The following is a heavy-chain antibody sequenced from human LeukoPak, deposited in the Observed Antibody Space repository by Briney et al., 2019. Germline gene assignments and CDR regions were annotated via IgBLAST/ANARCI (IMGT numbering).Heavy chain of an antibody. CDR1: GFTFRSYA. CDR3: ARDDYGDYGHAFDI. Sequence: SGGSLRLSCAASGFTFRSYAMHWVRQAPGKGLEWVTVISYDGSNKYYADSVKGRFTISRDNAKNSLYLQMNSLRAEDTAVYYCARDDYGDYGHAFDIWGQGTMVTVSS. V-gene: IGHV3-30-3*01. CDR2: ISYDGSNK. J-gene: IGHJ3*02. D-gene: IGHD4-17*01.